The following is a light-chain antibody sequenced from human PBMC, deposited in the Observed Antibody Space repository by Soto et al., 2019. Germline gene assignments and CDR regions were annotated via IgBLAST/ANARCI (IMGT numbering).Light chain of an antibody. CDR2: DVN. V-gene: IGLV2-14*01. Sequence: QSALAQPASVSGSFGQSITISCSGPNTDLGVYGYVSWYQHQPGKAPKLLIYDVNNRPSGISDRFSGSKSGDTASLTISGLKAEDEADYFCFSKISGFVYGFGTGTKV. CDR3: FSKISGFVYG. CDR1: NTDLGVYGY. J-gene: IGLJ1*01.